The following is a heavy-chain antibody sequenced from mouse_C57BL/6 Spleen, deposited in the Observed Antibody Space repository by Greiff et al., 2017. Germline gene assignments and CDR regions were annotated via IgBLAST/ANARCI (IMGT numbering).Heavy chain of an antibody. CDR2: IDPSDSYT. D-gene: IGHD2-3*01. V-gene: IGHV1-69*01. CDR3: ARRDGYSDWYFDV. CDR1: GYTFTSYW. Sequence: QVQLQQPGAELVMPGASVKLSCKASGYTFTSYWMHWVKQRPGQGLEWIGEIDPSDSYTNYNQKFKGKSTLTVDNSSSTAYMLLSSLTSEDSAVYYCARRDGYSDWYFDVWGTGTTVTVSS. J-gene: IGHJ1*03.